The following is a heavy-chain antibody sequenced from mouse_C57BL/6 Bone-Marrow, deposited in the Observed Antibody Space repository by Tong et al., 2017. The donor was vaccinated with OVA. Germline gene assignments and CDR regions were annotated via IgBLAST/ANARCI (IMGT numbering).Heavy chain of an antibody. CDR2: INPSNGRT. Sequence: SYEVFCKTSDYTFTSYWMHWVKQRPGQGLEWIGEINPSNGRTNYNEKFKSKATLTVDKSNSTAYMKLRSLTSEDSAVYYCERSWDEAMAYWGKGSSVTVSS. V-gene: IGHV1S81*02. D-gene: IGHD4-1*01. CDR3: ERSWDEAMAY. CDR1: DYTFTSYW. J-gene: IGHJ4*01.